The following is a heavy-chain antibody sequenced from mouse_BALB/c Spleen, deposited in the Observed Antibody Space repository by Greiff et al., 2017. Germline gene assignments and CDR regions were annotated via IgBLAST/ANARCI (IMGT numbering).Heavy chain of an antibody. D-gene: IGHD2-4*01. J-gene: IGHJ2*01. CDR2: ILPGSGST. CDR1: GYTFSSYW. V-gene: IGHV1-9*01. CDR3: ARRSMMTTEDY. Sequence: QVQLQQSGAELMKPGASVKISCKATGYTFSSYWIEWVKQRPGHGLEWIGEILPGSGSTNYNEKFKGKATFTADTSSNTAYMQLSSLTSEDSAVYYCARRSMMTTEDYWGQGTTLTVSA.